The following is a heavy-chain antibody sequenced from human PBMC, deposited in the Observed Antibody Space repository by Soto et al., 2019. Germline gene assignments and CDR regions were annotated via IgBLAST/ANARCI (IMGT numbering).Heavy chain of an antibody. D-gene: IGHD3-9*01. CDR3: TTESRYFDRLDEAFDI. J-gene: IGHJ3*02. Sequence: GGSLRLSCAASGFTFSNAWMNWVRQAPGKGLEWVGRIKSKTDGGTTDYAAPVKGRFTISRDDSKNTLYLQMNSLKTEDTAVFYCTTESRYFDRLDEAFDIWGQGTMVTVSS. V-gene: IGHV3-15*07. CDR1: GFTFSNAW. CDR2: IKSKTDGGTT.